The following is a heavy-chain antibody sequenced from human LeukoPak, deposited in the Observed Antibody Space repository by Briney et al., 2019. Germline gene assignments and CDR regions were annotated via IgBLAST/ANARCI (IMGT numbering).Heavy chain of an antibody. Sequence: PSETLSLTCAVYGGSFSGYYWSWIRQPPGKGLEWIGEINHSGSTNYNPSLKSRVTISVDTSKNQFSLKLSSVTAADTAVYYCARGISDDYVWGSYRSAYFDYWGQGTLVTVSS. V-gene: IGHV4-34*01. CDR2: INHSGST. CDR1: GGSFSGYY. CDR3: ARGISDDYVWGSYRSAYFDY. D-gene: IGHD3-16*02. J-gene: IGHJ4*02.